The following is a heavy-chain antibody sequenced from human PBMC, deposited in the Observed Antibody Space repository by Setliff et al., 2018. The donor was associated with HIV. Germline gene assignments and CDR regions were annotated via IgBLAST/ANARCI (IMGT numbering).Heavy chain of an antibody. D-gene: IGHD2-15*01. CDR3: ARSVPRYCSGGSCYPPLFDY. CDR2: IYYSGST. V-gene: IGHV4-39*01. J-gene: IGHJ4*02. Sequence: WIRQPPGKGLEWIGSIYYSGSTYYNPSLKSRVTISVDTSKNQFSLKLSSVTAADTAVYYCARSVPRYCSGGSCYPPLFDYWGQGTLVTVSS.